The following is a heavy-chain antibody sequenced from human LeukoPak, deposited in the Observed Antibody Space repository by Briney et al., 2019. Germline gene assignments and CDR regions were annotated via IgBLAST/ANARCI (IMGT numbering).Heavy chain of an antibody. CDR1: GGSISSYY. J-gene: IGHJ1*01. V-gene: IGHV4-59*01. Sequence: PSETLSLTCTVSGGSISSYYWSWIRQPPRKGLEWIGYIYYSGSTNYNPSLKSRVTISVDMSKNQFSLKLSSVTAADTAVYYCARATATNYDFWSGPPQYFQHWGRGTLVTVSS. CDR3: ARATATNYDFWSGPPQYFQH. D-gene: IGHD3-3*01. CDR2: IYYSGST.